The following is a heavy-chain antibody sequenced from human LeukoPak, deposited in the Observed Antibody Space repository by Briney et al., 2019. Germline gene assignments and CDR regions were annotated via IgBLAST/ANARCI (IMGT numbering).Heavy chain of an antibody. D-gene: IGHD3-9*01. CDR3: ARAAYPGYYFDY. CDR2: ISAYNGNT. Sequence: ASVKVSCKASGYTFTSYGISWVRQAPGQGLEWMGWISAYNGNTNYAQKLQGRVTMTTDTSTSTAYMQLRSLRSDDTAVYYCARAAYPGYYFDYWGQGTLVTVSS. CDR1: GYTFTSYG. J-gene: IGHJ4*02. V-gene: IGHV1-18*01.